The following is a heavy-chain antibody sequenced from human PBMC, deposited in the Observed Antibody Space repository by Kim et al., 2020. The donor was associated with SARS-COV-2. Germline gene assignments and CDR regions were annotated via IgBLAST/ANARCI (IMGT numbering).Heavy chain of an antibody. Sequence: GGSLRLSCAASGFTFSSNTMTWVRQAPGKGLEWVSRIAGNGADIYYADSVKGRFTISRDNSKNTLYLDMNSLRVEDTAVYYCAKELHCLDPDYWGQGTLV. V-gene: IGHV3-23*01. CDR1: GFTFSSNT. J-gene: IGHJ4*02. CDR2: IAGNGADI. CDR3: AKELHCLDPDY. D-gene: IGHD1-1*01.